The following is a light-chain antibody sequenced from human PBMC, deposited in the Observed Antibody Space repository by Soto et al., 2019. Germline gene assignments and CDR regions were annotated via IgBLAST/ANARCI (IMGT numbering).Light chain of an antibody. V-gene: IGKV1-5*03. Sequence: DIQMTQSPSTLSASVRDRVTITCRASQTISSWLAWYQQKPGKAPKLLIYKASTLKSGVPSRFSGSGSGTEFTLTISSLQPDDFATYYCQHYNSYSGAFGQGTKVDIK. CDR3: QHYNSYSGA. CDR1: QTISSW. J-gene: IGKJ1*01. CDR2: KAS.